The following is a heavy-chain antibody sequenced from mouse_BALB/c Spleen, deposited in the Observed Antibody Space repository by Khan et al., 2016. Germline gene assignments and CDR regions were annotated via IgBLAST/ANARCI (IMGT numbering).Heavy chain of an antibody. J-gene: IGHJ1*01. D-gene: IGHD2-10*02. CDR2: IWRGGST. Sequence: QVQLKQSGPGLVQPSQSLSITCTVSGFSLTSYGVHWVRQSPGKGLEWLGVIWRGGSTDYNAAFMSRLSITKDNSKSQVFFKINSLQADDTSIYYCAKEEYGNYDWYFDVWGAGTTVTVSS. CDR3: AKEEYGNYDWYFDV. CDR1: GFSLTSYG. V-gene: IGHV2-5*01.